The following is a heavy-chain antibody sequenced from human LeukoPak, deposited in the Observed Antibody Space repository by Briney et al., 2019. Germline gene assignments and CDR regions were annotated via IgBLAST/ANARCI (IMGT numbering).Heavy chain of an antibody. CDR2: INSDGSST. Sequence: PGGSLRLSCAASGFTFSSYWMHWVRQAPGKGLVWVSRINSDGSSTSYADSVKGRFTISRDNAKNTLYLQMNSLRAEDTAVYYCARAVYSSSWYEPNLFDYWGQGTLVTVSS. J-gene: IGHJ4*02. V-gene: IGHV3-74*01. D-gene: IGHD6-13*01. CDR1: GFTFSSYW. CDR3: ARAVYSSSWYEPNLFDY.